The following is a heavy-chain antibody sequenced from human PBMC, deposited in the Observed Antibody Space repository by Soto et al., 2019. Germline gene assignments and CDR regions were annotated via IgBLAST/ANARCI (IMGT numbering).Heavy chain of an antibody. V-gene: IGHV1-18*01. CDR3: ASLKGEYNYGKNLYYYMDV. CDR2: ITPYNGKT. D-gene: IGHD5-18*01. Sequence: ASVKVSCKGSGYTFSSYGINWVRQAPGQGLEWMGWITPYNGKTKYAQNLQGRATMTTDTSTTTAYMELRSLRSDDTAVYYCASLKGEYNYGKNLYYYMDVWGQGTTVTVS. J-gene: IGHJ6*03. CDR1: GYTFSSYG.